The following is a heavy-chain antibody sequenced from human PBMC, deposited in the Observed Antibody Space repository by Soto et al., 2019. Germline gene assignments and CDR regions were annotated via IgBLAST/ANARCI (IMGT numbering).Heavy chain of an antibody. CDR3: ARSPYSSWPFDY. J-gene: IGHJ4*02. V-gene: IGHV4-31*03. CDR1: GGSISSGGHY. Sequence: SETLSLTCTVSGGSISSGGHYWNWIRQHPGRGLEWIGYIYTSGSTYYNPSLKSRLTISIDTSKSQFSLDLSSVTAADTAVYYCARSPYSSWPFDYWGQGTLVTVSS. D-gene: IGHD6-13*01. CDR2: IYTSGST.